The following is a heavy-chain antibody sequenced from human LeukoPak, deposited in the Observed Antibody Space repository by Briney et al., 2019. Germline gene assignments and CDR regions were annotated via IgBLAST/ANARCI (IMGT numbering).Heavy chain of an antibody. Sequence: GGSLRLSCAASGFTFSTYAMSWVRQAPGKGLEWVSTLSHNGDNTYYADSVKGRFTISRDNSKNTLSLQMNRLRAEDTAVYYCARAVVPSALWGAVAAYWGQGTLVTVSS. CDR3: ARAVVPSALWGAVAAY. J-gene: IGHJ4*02. CDR1: GFTFSTYA. D-gene: IGHD6-19*01. V-gene: IGHV3-23*01. CDR2: LSHNGDNT.